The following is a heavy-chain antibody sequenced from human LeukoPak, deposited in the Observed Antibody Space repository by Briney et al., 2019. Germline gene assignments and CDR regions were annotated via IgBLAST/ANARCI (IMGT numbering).Heavy chain of an antibody. J-gene: IGHJ4*02. CDR1: GGSFSGYY. CDR2: INHSGST. CDR3: ARSLRYFDRPAFCY. V-gene: IGHV4-34*01. D-gene: IGHD3-9*01. Sequence: PSETLSLTCAVYGGSFSGYYWSWIRQPPGKGLEWIGEINHSGSTNYNPSLKSRVTISVDTSKNQFSLKLSSVTAADTAVYYCARSLRYFDRPAFCYWGQGTLVTVSS.